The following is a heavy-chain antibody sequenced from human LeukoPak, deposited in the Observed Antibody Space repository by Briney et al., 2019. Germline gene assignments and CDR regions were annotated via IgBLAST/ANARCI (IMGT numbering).Heavy chain of an antibody. Sequence: PGRSLRLSCAASGFTFSSFGMHWVRQAPGKGLEWVAVIWHDGSNKYYADSVKGRFTISRDNSKNTLSLQMNSLRAEDTAVYYCAKDLPPDYGDYYFDYWGQGTLVTVSS. V-gene: IGHV3-33*06. CDR2: IWHDGSNK. CDR3: AKDLPPDYGDYYFDY. D-gene: IGHD4-17*01. CDR1: GFTFSSFG. J-gene: IGHJ4*02.